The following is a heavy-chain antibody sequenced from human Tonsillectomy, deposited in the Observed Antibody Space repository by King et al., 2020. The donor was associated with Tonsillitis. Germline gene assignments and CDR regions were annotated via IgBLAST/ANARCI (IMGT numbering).Heavy chain of an antibody. CDR3: VKGRGGYTDYPRFDY. Sequence: VQLVESGGGLVRPGESLRLSCSASGFIFSNYAMHWVRXAPGKXXXIXXXXXXXXXXXXXXXPVKTRFTISRDXSKNTLYLQMSXXRTDETAVYYCVKGRGGYTDYPRFDYWGQGTLVTVSS. CDR1: GFIFSNYA. V-gene: IGHV3-64D*06. CDR2: XXXXXXXX. J-gene: IGHJ4*02. D-gene: IGHD5-12*01.